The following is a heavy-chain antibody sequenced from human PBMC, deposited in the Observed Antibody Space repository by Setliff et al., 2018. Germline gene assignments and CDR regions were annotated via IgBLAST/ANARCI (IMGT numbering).Heavy chain of an antibody. Sequence: SETLSLTCTVSGGSISSSSYYWGWIRQPPGKGLEWTGSIYYSGSTYYNPSLKSRVTISVDTSKNQFSLKLSSVTAADTAVYYCARTPDGFLGDGYNLNTLGYFDSWGQGTLVTVS. V-gene: IGHV4-39*01. CDR1: GGSISSSSYY. CDR2: IYYSGST. CDR3: ARTPDGFLGDGYNLNTLGYFDS. D-gene: IGHD3-3*01. J-gene: IGHJ4*02.